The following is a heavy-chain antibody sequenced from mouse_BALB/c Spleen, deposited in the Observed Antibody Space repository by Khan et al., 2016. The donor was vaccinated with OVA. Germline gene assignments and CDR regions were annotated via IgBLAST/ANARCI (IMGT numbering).Heavy chain of an antibody. CDR2: INPTSGYT. J-gene: IGHJ2*01. V-gene: IGHV1-7*01. Sequence: QVQLQQPGAELAKPGASVKMSCKASGYTFTTYWMHWVKQRPGQGLEWIGYINPTSGYTDYNEKFKDRATLSADKSSSTAYMQLSSLTSEDSAFYYCKRDRIDYWGQGTTLTVSA. CDR3: KRDRIDY. CDR1: GYTFTTYW.